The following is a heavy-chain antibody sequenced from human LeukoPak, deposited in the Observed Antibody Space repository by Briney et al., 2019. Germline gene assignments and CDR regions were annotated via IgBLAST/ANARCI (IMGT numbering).Heavy chain of an antibody. V-gene: IGHV3-23*01. Sequence: PGGSLRLSCAASGFTFSSYAMSWVRQAPGKGLEWVSGISGTGDSTFYADSVKGRFTISRDNSKNTLYLQMNALRAEDTAVYYCAKDAHYYDSGGYYAPFDCWGQGTLVTVSS. CDR2: ISGTGDST. J-gene: IGHJ4*02. CDR3: AKDAHYYDSGGYYAPFDC. D-gene: IGHD3-22*01. CDR1: GFTFSSYA.